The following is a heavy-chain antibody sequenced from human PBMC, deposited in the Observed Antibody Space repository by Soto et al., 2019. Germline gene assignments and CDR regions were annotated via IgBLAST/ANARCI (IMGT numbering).Heavy chain of an antibody. CDR3: ARGVSAGVDY. D-gene: IGHD1-26*01. CDR1: GYSFTSLD. Sequence: QVQLVQSGAEVREPGASVKVSCKASGYSFTSLDINWVRQTAGQGLELMGWMEPSTWRTGYAQKFQGRVTMTRDTSINTAYMELTNLTSDDTTFYYCARGVSAGVDYWGQGTLVTVSS. J-gene: IGHJ4*02. V-gene: IGHV1-8*01. CDR2: MEPSTWRT.